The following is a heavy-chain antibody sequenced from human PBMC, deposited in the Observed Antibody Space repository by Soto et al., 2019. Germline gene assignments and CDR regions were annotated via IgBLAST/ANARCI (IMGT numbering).Heavy chain of an antibody. CDR3: XXXXXXXXXXXXXXXXFDY. V-gene: IGHV3-33*01. Sequence: QVQLVESGGGVVQPGRSLRLSCAASGFTFSSYGMHWVRQAPGKGLEWVAVIWYDASNKYYADSVKGRFTISRDNSKXXXXXXXXXXXXXXXXXXXXXXXXXXXXXXXXXXXXFDYWGQGTLVTVSS. CDR2: IWYDASNK. J-gene: IGHJ4*02. CDR1: GFTFSSYG.